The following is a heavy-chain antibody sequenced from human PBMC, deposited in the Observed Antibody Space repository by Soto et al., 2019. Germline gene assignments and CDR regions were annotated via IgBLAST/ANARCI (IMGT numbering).Heavy chain of an antibody. Sequence: EVQLVESGGGLVKPGGALRLSCVVAGFTVNNAWMSWVRQAPGKGLEWVGRIKSKADGGTIYYAAPVQGRFTISRDDSRNTLNLQMNSLKTEDTGVYYCTTDLKDIKWFDSWGQGTLVTVSS. D-gene: IGHD2-15*01. V-gene: IGHV3-15*01. CDR1: GFTVNNAW. CDR2: IKSKADGGTI. CDR3: TTDLKDIKWFDS. J-gene: IGHJ5*01.